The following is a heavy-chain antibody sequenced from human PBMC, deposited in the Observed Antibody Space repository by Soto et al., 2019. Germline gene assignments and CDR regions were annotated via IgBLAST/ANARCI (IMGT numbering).Heavy chain of an antibody. Sequence: ASVKVSCTASGYTFTSYGISWVRQAPGQGLEWMGRISAYNGNTNYAQKPQGRVTMTTDTSTSTAYMELRSLRSDDTAVYYCARVVGALGHWFDPWGQGTLVTVSS. CDR3: ARVVGALGHWFDP. CDR1: GYTFTSYG. J-gene: IGHJ5*02. D-gene: IGHD1-26*01. V-gene: IGHV1-18*01. CDR2: ISAYNGNT.